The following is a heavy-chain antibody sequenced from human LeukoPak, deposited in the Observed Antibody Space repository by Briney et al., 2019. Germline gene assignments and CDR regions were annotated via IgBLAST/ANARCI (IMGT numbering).Heavy chain of an antibody. V-gene: IGHV3-23*01. J-gene: IGHJ4*02. CDR1: GFSFSSYA. CDR3: ATDLTGPEDY. Sequence: PGGSLRLSCAASGFSFSSYAVSWVRQAPGRGLEWVSGISDGGSRTYYADSVKGRFTISRDNAKNTLYLQMNSLRADDTAVYYCATDLTGPEDYWGQGTLVTVSS. CDR2: ISDGGSRT.